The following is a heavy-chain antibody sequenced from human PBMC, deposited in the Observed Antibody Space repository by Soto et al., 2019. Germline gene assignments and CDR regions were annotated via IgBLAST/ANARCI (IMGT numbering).Heavy chain of an antibody. Sequence: SVKVSCKASGGTFSSYAISWVRQAPGQGLEWMGGIIPIFGTANYAQKFQGRVTITADESTSTAYMELSSLRSEDTAVYYCARSYSSSSFVDYWGQGTLVTVSS. V-gene: IGHV1-69*13. CDR3: ARSYSSSSFVDY. CDR1: GGTFSSYA. J-gene: IGHJ4*02. CDR2: IIPIFGTA. D-gene: IGHD6-6*01.